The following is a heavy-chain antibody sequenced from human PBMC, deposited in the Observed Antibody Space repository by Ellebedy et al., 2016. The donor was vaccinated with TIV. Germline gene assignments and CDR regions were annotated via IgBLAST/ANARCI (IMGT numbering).Heavy chain of an antibody. V-gene: IGHV4-59*01. CDR3: GRGGWTRPKNIDS. D-gene: IGHD3/OR15-3a*01. Sequence: SETLSLXXTVSGGSISGFYWHWIRQAPGGKLEWIGYIYDNGNTNYKPSFQSRVTISVDTSNNLFSLKLNSVTAADTAIYYCGRGGWTRPKNIDSWGQGTLVTVSS. CDR2: IYDNGNT. CDR1: GGSISGFY. J-gene: IGHJ4*02.